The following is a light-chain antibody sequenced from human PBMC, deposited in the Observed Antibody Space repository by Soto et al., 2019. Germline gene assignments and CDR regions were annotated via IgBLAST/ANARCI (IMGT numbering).Light chain of an antibody. V-gene: IGKV3D-15*01. CDR1: QSVRSY. Sequence: VVTQCPAPLAVSPGGRCSLSCRASQSVRSYLAWYHKHTGKAPRPLIYAASNRATGLPARLSGSGSGTDLTLTISSLQTDDFATYYCQHYNSYSEAFGRGTKVDIK. CDR2: AAS. J-gene: IGKJ1*01. CDR3: QHYNSYSEA.